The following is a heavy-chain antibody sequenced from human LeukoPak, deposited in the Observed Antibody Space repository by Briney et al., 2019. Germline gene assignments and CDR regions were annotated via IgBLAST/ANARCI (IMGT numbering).Heavy chain of an antibody. CDR3: ARIPPAASIYFQH. CDR2: IYTSGST. Sequence: SETLSLTCTVSGGSISSGSYYWSWIRQPAGKGLEWIGRIYTSGSTNYNPFLKSRVTISVDTSKNQFSLKLSSVTAAVTAVYYCARIPPAASIYFQHWGQGTLVTVSS. CDR1: GGSISSGSYY. J-gene: IGHJ1*01. V-gene: IGHV4-61*02. D-gene: IGHD6-13*01.